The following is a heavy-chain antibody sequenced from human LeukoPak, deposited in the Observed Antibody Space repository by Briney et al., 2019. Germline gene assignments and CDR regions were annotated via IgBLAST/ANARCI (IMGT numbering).Heavy chain of an antibody. D-gene: IGHD2-2*01. J-gene: IGHJ6*03. CDR1: GGSISSSNW. CDR3: AREPHCSSTSCHYYYYYYMDV. CDR2: IYHSGST. Sequence: SGTLSLTCAVSGGSISSSNWWSWVRQPPGKGLEWIGEIYHSGSTNYNPSLKSRVTISVDKSKNQFSLKLSSVTAADTAVYYCAREPHCSSTSCHYYYYYYMDVWGKGTTVTVSS. V-gene: IGHV4-4*02.